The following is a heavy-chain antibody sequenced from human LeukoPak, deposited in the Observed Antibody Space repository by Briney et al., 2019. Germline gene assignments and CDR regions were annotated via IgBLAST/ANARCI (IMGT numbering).Heavy chain of an antibody. CDR2: IYYSGST. J-gene: IGHJ3*02. Sequence: PSQTLSLTCTVSGVSISSGDYYWSWIRQPPGKGLEWIGYIYYSGSTYYNPSLKSRVTISVDTSKNQFSLKLSSVTAADTAVYYCARGWDSSGYYYVNAFGIWGQGTMVTVSS. CDR3: ARGWDSSGYYYVNAFGI. D-gene: IGHD3-22*01. V-gene: IGHV4-30-4*01. CDR1: GVSISSGDYY.